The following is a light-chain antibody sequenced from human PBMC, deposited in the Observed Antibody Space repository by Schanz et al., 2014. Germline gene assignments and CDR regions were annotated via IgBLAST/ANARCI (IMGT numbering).Light chain of an antibody. CDR2: GAS. V-gene: IGKV3-20*01. J-gene: IGKJ1*01. Sequence: EIVLTQSPGTLSLSPGERATLSCRASQSVSSSYLAWYQQKPGQAPRLLIYGASSRATGIPDRFSGSGSGTDFTLTSSRLEPEDFAVYYCQQYGGTFGQGTKVQIK. CDR3: QQYGGT. CDR1: QSVSSSY.